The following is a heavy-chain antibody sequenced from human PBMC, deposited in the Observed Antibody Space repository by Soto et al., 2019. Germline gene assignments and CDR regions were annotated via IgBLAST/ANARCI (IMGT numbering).Heavy chain of an antibody. J-gene: IGHJ6*02. CDR3: ARVRSVFSGYDWEAGTRPNYGMDV. D-gene: IGHD5-12*01. Sequence: SQTLSLTCAISGDSVSSNSAAWNWIRQSPSRGLEWLGRTYYRSKWYNDYAVSVKSRITINPDTSKNQFSLQLNSVTPEDTAVYYCARVRSVFSGYDWEAGTRPNYGMDVWGQGTTVTVSS. CDR1: GDSVSSNSAA. V-gene: IGHV6-1*01. CDR2: TYYRSKWYN.